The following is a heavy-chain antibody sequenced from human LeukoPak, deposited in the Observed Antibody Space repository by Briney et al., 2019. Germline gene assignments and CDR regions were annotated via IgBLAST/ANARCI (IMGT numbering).Heavy chain of an antibody. V-gene: IGHV1-2*02. D-gene: IGHD3-10*01. CDR1: GYTFTGYY. CDR3: ARAGPLWFGESMDV. Sequence: ASVKVSCKASGYTFTGYYMHWVRQAPGQGLEWMGWINPNSGGTNYAQKFQGRVTMTRDTSISTAYMELSRLRSDDTAVYYCARAGPLWFGESMDVWGQGTTVTVSS. J-gene: IGHJ6*02. CDR2: INPNSGGT.